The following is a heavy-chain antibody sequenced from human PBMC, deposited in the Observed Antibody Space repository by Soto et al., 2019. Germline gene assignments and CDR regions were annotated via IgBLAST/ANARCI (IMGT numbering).Heavy chain of an antibody. CDR3: ARGRGWGMEDAFDI. CDR1: GGSISSGDYY. J-gene: IGHJ3*02. CDR2: IYYSGST. D-gene: IGHD3-16*01. V-gene: IGHV4-30-4*01. Sequence: SETLSLTCTVSGGSISSGDYYWSWIRQPPGKGLEWIGYIYYSGSTYYNPSLKSRVTISVDTSKNQFSLKLSSVTAADTAVYYCARGRGWGMEDAFDIWGQGTMVTVSS.